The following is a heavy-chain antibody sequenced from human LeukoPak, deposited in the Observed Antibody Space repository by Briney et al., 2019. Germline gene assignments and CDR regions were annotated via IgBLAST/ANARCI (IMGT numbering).Heavy chain of an antibody. V-gene: IGHV4-39*01. J-gene: IGHJ4*02. D-gene: IGHD6-13*01. CDR1: GGSISSSSYY. CDR3: ARGPRAAALYYFDY. Sequence: PSETLSLTCTVSGGSISSSSYYWGWIRQPPGKGLEWIGSIYYSGSTYYNPSLKSRVTISVDTSKNQFSLKLSSVTAADTAVYYCARGPRAAALYYFDYWGQGTLVTVSS. CDR2: IYYSGST.